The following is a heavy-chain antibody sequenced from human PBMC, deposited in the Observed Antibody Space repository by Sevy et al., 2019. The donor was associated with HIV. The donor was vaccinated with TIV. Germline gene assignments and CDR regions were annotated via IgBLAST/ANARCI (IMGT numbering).Heavy chain of an antibody. CDR3: ARSLSIRAVFDY. Sequence: SETLSLTCSVSGDSVTTYYWSWIRQPPGKGLEWIGNVFNSGSTKYNPSLRSRVTISVDMSNNQFSLRLSSVTAADTAVYYCARSLSIRAVFDYWGQGTLLTVSS. J-gene: IGHJ4*02. V-gene: IGHV4-59*02. CDR1: GDSVTTYY. CDR2: VFNSGST. D-gene: IGHD3-10*01.